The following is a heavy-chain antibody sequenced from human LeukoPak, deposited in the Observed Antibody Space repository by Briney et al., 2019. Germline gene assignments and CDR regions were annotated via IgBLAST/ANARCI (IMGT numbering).Heavy chain of an antibody. CDR3: ARVILRYFDA. CDR2: INHSGST. V-gene: IGHV4-34*01. J-gene: IGHJ4*02. Sequence: PSETLSLTCAVYGGSFSGYYWSWIRQPPGKGLEWIGEINHSGSTNYNPSLKSRVTISVDTSKNQFSLKLSSVTAADTAVYYCARVILRYFDAWGQGTLVTVSS. CDR1: GGSFSGYY. D-gene: IGHD3-9*01.